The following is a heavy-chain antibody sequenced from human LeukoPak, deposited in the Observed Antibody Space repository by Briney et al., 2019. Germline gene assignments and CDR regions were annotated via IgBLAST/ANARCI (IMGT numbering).Heavy chain of an antibody. CDR3: ARENDYSFFDY. J-gene: IGHJ4*02. D-gene: IGHD2-21*01. V-gene: IGHV3-48*02. CDR2: ITSSSNTI. CDR1: GFTFSNFN. Sequence: PGGSLRLSCAASGFTFSNFNMNWVRQAPGKGLEWVSYITSSSNTIHYADSVKGRFTISRDNAKNSLYLQMNSLRDGDTAVYYCARENDYSFFDYWGQGTLVTVSS.